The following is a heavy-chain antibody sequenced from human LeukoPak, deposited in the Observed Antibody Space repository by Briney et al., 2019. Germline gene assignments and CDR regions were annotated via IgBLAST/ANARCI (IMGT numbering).Heavy chain of an antibody. CDR1: GGSFSGYY. CDR2: INHSGST. D-gene: IGHD2-8*01. J-gene: IGHJ4*02. CDR3: ARVVSYCSNGVCQFDY. Sequence: SETLSLTCAVYGGSFSGYYWSWIRQPPGKGLEWTGEINHSGSTNYNPSLKSRVTISVDTSKNQFSLKLSSVTAADTAVYYCARVVSYCSNGVCQFDYWGQGTLVTVSS. V-gene: IGHV4-34*01.